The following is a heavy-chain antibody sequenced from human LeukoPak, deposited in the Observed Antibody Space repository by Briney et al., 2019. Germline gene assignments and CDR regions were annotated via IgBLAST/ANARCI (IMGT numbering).Heavy chain of an antibody. Sequence: SETLSLTCSVSGASISGYYWSWIRQPAGKGLEWIGRISSSGSTNYNPSLKSRVTMSVDTSKNQFSLKLTSVTVADTAVYYCGASRWLQIDHWGQGTLVTVSS. CDR2: ISSSGST. J-gene: IGHJ4*02. V-gene: IGHV4-4*07. CDR3: GASRWLQIDH. CDR1: GASISGYY. D-gene: IGHD5-24*01.